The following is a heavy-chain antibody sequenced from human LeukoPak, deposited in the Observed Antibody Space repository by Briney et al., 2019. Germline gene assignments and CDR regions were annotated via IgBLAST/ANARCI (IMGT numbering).Heavy chain of an antibody. V-gene: IGHV4-4*02. J-gene: IGHJ4*02. D-gene: IGHD7-27*01. CDR2: IYHSGST. CDR3: ARVLDWGVYFEY. CDR1: GVSISSSNW. Sequence: PSETLSLTCAVSGVSISSSNWWSWVRQPPGKGLEWIGEIYHSGSTNYNPSLRSRVTISVDKSKNQFSLKLSSVTAADTAVYYCARVLDWGVYFEYWGQGTLVSVSS.